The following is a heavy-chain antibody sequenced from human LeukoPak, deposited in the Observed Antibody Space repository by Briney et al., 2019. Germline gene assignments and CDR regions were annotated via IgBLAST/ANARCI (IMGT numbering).Heavy chain of an antibody. D-gene: IGHD2-15*01. CDR2: IYHSGST. J-gene: IGHJ4*02. CDR1: GGSISSGGYS. V-gene: IGHV4-30-2*01. Sequence: SETLSLTCAVSGGSISSGGYSWSWIRQPPGMGLEWIGYIYHSGSTYYNPSLKSRVTISVDRSKNQFSLKLSSVTAADTAVYYCASSLSGAYYFDYWGQGTLVTVSS. CDR3: ASSLSGAYYFDY.